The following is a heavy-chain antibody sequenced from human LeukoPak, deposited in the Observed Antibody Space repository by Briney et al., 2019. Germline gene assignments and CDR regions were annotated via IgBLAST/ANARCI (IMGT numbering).Heavy chain of an antibody. V-gene: IGHV3-30*02. CDR1: GFTFSRNA. D-gene: IGHD2-8*02. CDR2: IAHHGSNK. Sequence: PGGSLRLSCAASGFTFSRNAIHWVRQGPGKGLEWVSYIAHHGSNKYYADSVKGRFTISRDNSKRTLYLQKNSLRADDTAVYYCAKDGSWSCTDWGQGTLVTVSS. J-gene: IGHJ4*02. CDR3: AKDGSWSCTD.